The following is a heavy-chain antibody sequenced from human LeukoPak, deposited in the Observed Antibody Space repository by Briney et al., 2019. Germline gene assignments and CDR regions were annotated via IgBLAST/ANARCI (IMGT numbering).Heavy chain of an antibody. J-gene: IGHJ4*02. CDR3: AKDLPSSGWCFDY. D-gene: IGHD6-19*01. CDR1: GFTFSSYG. CDR2: ISYDGSNK. V-gene: IGHV3-30*18. Sequence: PGGSLRLSCAASGFTFSSYGMHWVRQAPGKGLEWVAVISYDGSNKYYADSVKGRFTISRDNSKNTLYLQMNSLRPEDTAVYYCAKDLPSSGWCFDYWGQGTLVTVSS.